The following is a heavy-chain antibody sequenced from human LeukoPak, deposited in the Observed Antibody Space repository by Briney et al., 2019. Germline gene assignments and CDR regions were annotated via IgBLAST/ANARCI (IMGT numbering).Heavy chain of an antibody. D-gene: IGHD6-19*01. J-gene: IGHJ6*02. V-gene: IGHV3-30*18. CDR1: GFNFGSYG. CDR3: SKSAVAGTHYYYYDMDV. CDR2: ISYDGSHE. Sequence: GGSLRLSCAASGFNFGSYGMHWVRQAPGKGLEWVAVISYDGSHEYYADSVKSRFTISRDSSRNTLYLQMDSLRPEDTAMYYCSKSAVAGTHYYYYDMDVWGQGTTVTVSS.